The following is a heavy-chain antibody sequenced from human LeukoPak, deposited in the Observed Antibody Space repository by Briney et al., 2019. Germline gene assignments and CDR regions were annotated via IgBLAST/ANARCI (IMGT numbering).Heavy chain of an antibody. Sequence: GGSLRLSCAVSGFTFSDYYMHWVRQGPGEGPVWVSRISNEGSTTFYADSVKGRFTISRDNAKNTLYLEMNSLRAEDTAVYYCVRDSRTGVDYWGQGTRVTVSS. D-gene: IGHD1-1*01. CDR2: ISNEGSTT. CDR3: VRDSRTGVDY. V-gene: IGHV3-74*01. J-gene: IGHJ4*02. CDR1: GFTFSDYY.